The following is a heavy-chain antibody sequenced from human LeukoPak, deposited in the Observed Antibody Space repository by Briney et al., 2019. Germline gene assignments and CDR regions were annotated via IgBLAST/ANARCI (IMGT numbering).Heavy chain of an antibody. CDR1: GFSFGTYA. J-gene: IGHJ4*02. D-gene: IGHD1-26*01. CDR3: ARGAILGGYNLIDD. Sequence: PGGSLRLYCAASGFSFGTYAMHWVRQAQGTVLDLVALILYDGSLENTADSVRGRFNISRDNSKNTLFMQMNSLRIEDTAVYYCARGAILGGYNLIDDWGQGTLVTVSS. CDR2: ILYDGSLE. V-gene: IGHV3-30*04.